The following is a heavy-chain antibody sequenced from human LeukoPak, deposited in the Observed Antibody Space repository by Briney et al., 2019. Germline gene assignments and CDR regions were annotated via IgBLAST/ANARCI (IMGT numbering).Heavy chain of an antibody. CDR1: GYNFTTYG. CDR3: ARGVHSYGSGSYYRGSRIWFDP. CDR2: ISPYTGDT. J-gene: IGHJ5*02. Sequence: ASVKVSCKASGYNFTTYGISWVRQAPGQGLEWMGWISPYTGDTAQKFQGRVTVTTDTSTNTAYMELRSLRSDDTAVYYCARGVHSYGSGSYYRGSRIWFDPWGQGTLVTVSS. D-gene: IGHD3-10*01. V-gene: IGHV1-18*01.